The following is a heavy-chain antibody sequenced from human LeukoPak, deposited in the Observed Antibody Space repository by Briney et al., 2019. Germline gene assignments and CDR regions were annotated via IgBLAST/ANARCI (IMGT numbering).Heavy chain of an antibody. CDR1: GFTLSTYS. CDR3: ASTRIGLYGDEGTFDI. V-gene: IGHV3-21*01. J-gene: IGHJ3*02. D-gene: IGHD4-17*01. Sequence: GGSLRLSCAASGFTLSTYSINWVRQAPGKGLEWVSSISSSSSYIYYADSVKGRFTISRDNAKNSLYLQMNSLRAEDTAVYYCASTRIGLYGDEGTFDIWGQGTMVTVSS. CDR2: ISSSSSYI.